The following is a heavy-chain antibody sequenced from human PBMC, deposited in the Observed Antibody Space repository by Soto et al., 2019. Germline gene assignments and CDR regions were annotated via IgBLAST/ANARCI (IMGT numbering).Heavy chain of an antibody. J-gene: IGHJ4*02. CDR3: ARARGTGAHLEY. CDR2: IKQDGSEK. Sequence: EVQLVESGGGLVQPGGSLRLSCAASGFSFRNYWMSWVRQAPGKGLEWVANIKQDGSEKYYVDSVKGRFTISRDNAENSLFLQMNSLRAEDTAVYYCARARGTGAHLEYWDQGTLVTVSS. V-gene: IGHV3-7*03. D-gene: IGHD2-8*02. CDR1: GFSFRNYW.